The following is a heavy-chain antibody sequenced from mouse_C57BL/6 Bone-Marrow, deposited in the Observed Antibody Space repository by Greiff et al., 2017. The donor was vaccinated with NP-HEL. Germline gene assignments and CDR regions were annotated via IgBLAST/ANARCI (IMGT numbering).Heavy chain of an antibody. Sequence: QVQLQQSGAELVKPGASVKISCKASGYAFSSYWMNWVKQRPGKGLEWIGQVYPGDGDTNYNGKFKGKATLTADKSSSTAYMQLSSLTSEDSAVYFCARYVSLYGSREGFDYWGQGTTLTVSS. J-gene: IGHJ2*01. CDR3: ARYVSLYGSREGFDY. D-gene: IGHD1-1*01. V-gene: IGHV1-80*01. CDR1: GYAFSSYW. CDR2: VYPGDGDT.